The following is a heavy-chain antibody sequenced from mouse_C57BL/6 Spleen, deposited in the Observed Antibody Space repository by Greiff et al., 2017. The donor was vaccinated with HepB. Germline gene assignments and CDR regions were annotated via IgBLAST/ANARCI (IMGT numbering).Heavy chain of an antibody. V-gene: IGHV2-6*03. J-gene: IGHJ4*01. CDR1: GFSLTSYG. D-gene: IGHD2-5*01. CDR3: ARSYYSNYPYAMDY. Sequence: LMAPSQSLSITCTVSGFSLTSYGVHWVRQPPGKGLEWLVVIWSDGSTTYNSALKSRLSISKDNSKSQVFLKMNSLQTDDTAMYYCARSYYSNYPYAMDYWGQGTSVTVSS. CDR2: IWSDGST.